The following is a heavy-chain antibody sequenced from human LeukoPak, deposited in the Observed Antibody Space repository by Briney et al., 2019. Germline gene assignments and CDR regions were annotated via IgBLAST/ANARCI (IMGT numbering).Heavy chain of an antibody. CDR3: AREVAYFDC. CDR2: IGGSGTST. V-gene: IGHV3-23*01. CDR1: GFTFSTFA. D-gene: IGHD2-15*01. Sequence: GGSLRLSCAASGFTFSTFAMSWVRQAPGKGLEWVSVIGGSGTSTYYADSVKGRFTISRDNSQNTLYLLMNSLRPEDTAVYYCAREVAYFDCWGQGTLVTVSS. J-gene: IGHJ4*02.